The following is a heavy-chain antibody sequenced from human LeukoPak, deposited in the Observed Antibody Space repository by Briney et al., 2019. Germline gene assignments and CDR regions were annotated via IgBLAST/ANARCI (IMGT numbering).Heavy chain of an antibody. J-gene: IGHJ6*03. CDR1: GGTFSNDG. Sequence: GASVKVSCKAPGGTFSNDGISWVRQAPGQGLEWMGGIIPIFGTTKYAQKFQGRVTITRDDSTSTAYMELSSLRSDDTAVYYCARMPTNMYYYFYMDVWGKGTTVTVSS. D-gene: IGHD5-24*01. CDR3: ARMPTNMYYYFYMDV. V-gene: IGHV1-69*05. CDR2: IIPIFGTT.